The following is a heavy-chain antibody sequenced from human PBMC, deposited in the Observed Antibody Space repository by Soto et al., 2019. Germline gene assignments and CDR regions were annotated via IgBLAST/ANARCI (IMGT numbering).Heavy chain of an antibody. D-gene: IGHD1-1*01. V-gene: IGHV3-53*01. Sequence: DVQLVESGGGLIQPGESLRLSCAAFGLTISGKKYVAWVRQAPGKGLEWVSGLYDVDGSFYADSVRGRFTTSSDSSKTTVYLQMNDLRHDDTAVYYCETWHEREHAYDVWGQGTTVNVSS. J-gene: IGHJ3*01. CDR2: LYDVDGS. CDR3: ETWHEREHAYDV. CDR1: GLTISGKKY.